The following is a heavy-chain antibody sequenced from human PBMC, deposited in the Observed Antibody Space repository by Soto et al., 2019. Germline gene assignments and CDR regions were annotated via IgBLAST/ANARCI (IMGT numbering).Heavy chain of an antibody. V-gene: IGHV4-34*01. D-gene: IGHD6-13*01. CDR2: INHSGST. CDR1: GGSFSGYY. Sequence: SETLSLTCAVYGGSFSGYYWSWIRQPPGKGLEWIGEINHSGSTNYNPSLKSRVTISVDTSKNQFSLKLSSVTAADTAVYYCARGVAAAGDYWGQGTLVTVSS. CDR3: ARGVAAAGDY. J-gene: IGHJ4*02.